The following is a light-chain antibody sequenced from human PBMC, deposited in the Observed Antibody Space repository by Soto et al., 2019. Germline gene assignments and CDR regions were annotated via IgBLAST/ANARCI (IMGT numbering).Light chain of an antibody. CDR3: AAWDDSLSGWV. CDR2: RNN. J-gene: IGLJ3*02. CDR1: ISNIGSNY. V-gene: IGLV1-47*01. Sequence: QSVLTQPPSASGTPGQRVTISCSGSISNIGSNYVYWYQQLPGTAPKLLIYRNNQRPSGVPDRFSGSKSGTSASLAISGLRSEDEADYYCAAWDDSLSGWVFGGGTKVTVL.